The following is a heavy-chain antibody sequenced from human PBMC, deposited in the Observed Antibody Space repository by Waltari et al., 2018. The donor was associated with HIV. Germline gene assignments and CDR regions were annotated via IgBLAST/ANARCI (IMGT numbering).Heavy chain of an antibody. D-gene: IGHD2-21*02. V-gene: IGHV1-8*01. CDR2: MNPNSKKT. CDR3: ARTFNGDLDY. Sequence: QVQLVPSGAEVKKPGVSVKVSCKASGYTFTRFDINWVRKAPGQGLEWMGWMNPNSKKTASAQKFQGRISMTRNASIGIAYMELSSLRSLDTAVYYCARTFNGDLDYWGQGTLVTVS. CDR1: GYTFTRFD. J-gene: IGHJ4*02.